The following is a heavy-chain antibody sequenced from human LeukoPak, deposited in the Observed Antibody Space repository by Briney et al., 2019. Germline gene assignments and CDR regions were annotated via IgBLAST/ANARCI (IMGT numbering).Heavy chain of an antibody. V-gene: IGHV1-46*01. CDR3: ATSIAARGYFDY. J-gene: IGHJ4*02. CDR2: INPSGGST. Sequence: ASVKVSCKASGYTFTDYYMHWVRQAPGQGLEWMGIINPSGGSTSYAQKFQGRVTMTRDTSTSTVYMELSSLRSEDTAVYYCATSIAARGYFDYWGQGTLVTVSS. CDR1: GYTFTDYY. D-gene: IGHD6-6*01.